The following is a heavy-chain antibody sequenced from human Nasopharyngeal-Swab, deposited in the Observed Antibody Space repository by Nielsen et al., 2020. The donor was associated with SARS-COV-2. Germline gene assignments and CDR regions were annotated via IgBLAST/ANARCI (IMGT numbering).Heavy chain of an antibody. Sequence: GESLKISCAASGFTFSSYWMHWVRQAPGKGLVWVSRINSDGSSTSYADSVKGRFTISRDNAKNTLYLQMNSLRAEDTAVYYCAKGQGADWYFDLWGRGTLVTVSS. CDR2: INSDGSST. CDR1: GFTFSSYW. V-gene: IGHV3-74*01. J-gene: IGHJ2*01. CDR3: AKGQGADWYFDL.